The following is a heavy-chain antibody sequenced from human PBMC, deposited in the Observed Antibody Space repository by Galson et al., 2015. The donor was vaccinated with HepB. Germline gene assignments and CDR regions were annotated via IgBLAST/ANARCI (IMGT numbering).Heavy chain of an antibody. V-gene: IGHV1-46*01. Sequence: SVKVSCKASGFSFTSYYIHWVRQAPGQGLEWMGIINPRGGGANAQRSQGRVIMTRDTSTSTVSMELSSLRSEDTAVYYCARDRRTPSYYYDTSGSHAWFFDYWGQGTLVTVS. CDR2: INPRGGGA. D-gene: IGHD3-22*01. CDR1: GFSFTSYY. CDR3: ARDRRTPSYYYDTSGSHAWFFDY. J-gene: IGHJ4*02.